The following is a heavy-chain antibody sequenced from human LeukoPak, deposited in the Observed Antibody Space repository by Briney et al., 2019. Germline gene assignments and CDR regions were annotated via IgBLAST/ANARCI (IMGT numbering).Heavy chain of an antibody. CDR2: ISPNSGGT. V-gene: IGHV1-2*02. Sequence: GASVKVSCKASGYTFTGYYLHWARQAPGQGLDWMGWISPNSGGTTYAQNFKGRVTMTWDTSISTAYMELSRLRSDDTAVYYCAREWELLRKYLYHWGQGTLVTVSS. J-gene: IGHJ1*01. CDR1: GYTFTGYY. CDR3: AREWELLRKYLYH. D-gene: IGHD1-26*01.